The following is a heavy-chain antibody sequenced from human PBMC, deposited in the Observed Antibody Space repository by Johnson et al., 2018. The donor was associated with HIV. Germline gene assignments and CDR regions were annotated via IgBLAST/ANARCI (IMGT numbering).Heavy chain of an antibody. CDR3: ARLCSGCADAFDM. V-gene: IGHV3-13*01. J-gene: IGHJ3*02. CDR2: IGTAGDT. CDR1: GFTFSSYD. D-gene: IGHD3-10*02. Sequence: EKLVESGGGLVQPGGSLRLSCAASGFTFSSYDMHWVRQATGKGLEWVSAIGTAGDTYYPGSVKGRFTVSRDNAKNSVYLQMTSLRAEDTAVYYCARLCSGCADAFDMWGQGTMVTVS.